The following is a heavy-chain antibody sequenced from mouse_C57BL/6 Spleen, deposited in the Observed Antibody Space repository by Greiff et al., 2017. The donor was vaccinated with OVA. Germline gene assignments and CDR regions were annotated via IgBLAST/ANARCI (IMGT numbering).Heavy chain of an antibody. V-gene: IGHV1-50*01. CDR2: IDPSDSST. CDR3: SRSGDYYGSFAY. J-gene: IGHJ3*01. D-gene: IGHD1-1*01. CDR1: GYTFTSYW. Sequence: QVQLQQPGAELVKPGASVKLSCKASGYTFTSYWMQWVKQRPGQGLEWIGEIDPSDSSTNSNQKFKGKATLTVDTSASTAYMHLRSLTSEDSAVYDCSRSGDYYGSFAYWGQGTLVTVSA.